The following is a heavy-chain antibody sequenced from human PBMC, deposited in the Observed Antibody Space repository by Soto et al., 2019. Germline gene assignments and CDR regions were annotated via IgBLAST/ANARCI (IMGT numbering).Heavy chain of an antibody. V-gene: IGHV3-7*03. Sequence: GGSLRLSCAASGFTFSNYWMTWVRQAPGKGLEWVANIKQDGSEKYYVDSVKGRFTISRDNAKNSLYLQMNSLRAEDTAVYYCARGCSGGSCYSIWSDYWGQGTQVTVSS. CDR1: GFTFSNYW. D-gene: IGHD2-15*01. CDR2: IKQDGSEK. CDR3: ARGCSGGSCYSIWSDY. J-gene: IGHJ4*02.